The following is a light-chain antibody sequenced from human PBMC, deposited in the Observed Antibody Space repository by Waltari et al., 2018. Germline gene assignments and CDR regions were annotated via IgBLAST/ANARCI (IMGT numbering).Light chain of an antibody. CDR2: KAS. CDR3: QQYNNAPRT. J-gene: IGKJ1*01. V-gene: IGKV1-12*01. Sequence: DIQMTQSPSSLSASVGDRVSITCRASQGISSLLAWYQQKPGRAPKLLIYKASSLQGGVPSRFSGSGSGTDFTLTINSLQPEDFATYYCQQYNNAPRTFGQGTKVEIK. CDR1: QGISSL.